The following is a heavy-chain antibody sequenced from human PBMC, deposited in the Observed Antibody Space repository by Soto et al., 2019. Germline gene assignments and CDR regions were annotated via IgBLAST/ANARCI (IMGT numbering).Heavy chain of an antibody. D-gene: IGHD2-2*01. Sequence: PGESLKISCKGSGYSFTSYWIGWVRQMPGKGLEWMGIIYPGDSDTRYSPSFQGQVTISADKSISTAYLQWSSLRAEDTAVYYCAKDREEPAAIWSWGQGTLVTVST. CDR3: AKDREEPAAIWS. CDR2: IYPGDSDT. V-gene: IGHV5-51*01. J-gene: IGHJ4*02. CDR1: GYSFTSYW.